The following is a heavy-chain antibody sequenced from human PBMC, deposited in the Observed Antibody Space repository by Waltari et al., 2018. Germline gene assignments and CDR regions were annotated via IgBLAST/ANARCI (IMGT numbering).Heavy chain of an antibody. Sequence: QVQLQESGPGLVKPSETLSLTCTVSGCSIRSYYWSWLRQPPGKGLEWIGYIYTSGSTNYNPSLKSRVTISVDTSKNQFSLKLSSVTAADTAVYYCARALPNYYDSSGYSSYFDYWGQGTLVTVSS. CDR3: ARALPNYYDSSGYSSYFDY. CDR1: GCSIRSYY. V-gene: IGHV4-4*09. J-gene: IGHJ4*02. CDR2: IYTSGST. D-gene: IGHD3-22*01.